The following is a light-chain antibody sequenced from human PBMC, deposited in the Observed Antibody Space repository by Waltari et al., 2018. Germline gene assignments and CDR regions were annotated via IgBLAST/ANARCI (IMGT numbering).Light chain of an antibody. CDR3: CSYEATNTLV. CDR1: SANLGGYNY. J-gene: IGLJ1*01. V-gene: IGLV2-11*01. Sequence: QSALTQPRSVSGSPGQSVTISCTGTSANLGGYNYVSWYQQHPGKAPKVVIYDINKWPSGGPDRCSCSKSGNTASLTISGLQAEDEADYYCCSYEATNTLVFGTGTKVTVL. CDR2: DIN.